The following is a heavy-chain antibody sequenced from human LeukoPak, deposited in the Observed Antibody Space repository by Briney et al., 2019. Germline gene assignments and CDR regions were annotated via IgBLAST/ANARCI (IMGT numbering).Heavy chain of an antibody. CDR2: IRQDGSEE. V-gene: IGHV3-7*01. Sequence: SGGSLRLSCAVSRFTFSTYWMSWVRQAPGKGLELVANIRQDGSEEYYVDSVKGRFTISRDNAKNTPYLQMNSLRAEDTAVYNYGRDLHLANKGFGPWGQGTLVTVSS. J-gene: IGHJ5*02. CDR3: GRDLHLANKGFGP. CDR1: RFTFSTYW.